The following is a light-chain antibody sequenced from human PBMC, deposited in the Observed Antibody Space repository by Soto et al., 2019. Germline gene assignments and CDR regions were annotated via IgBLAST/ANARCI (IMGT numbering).Light chain of an antibody. CDR3: QQRSNWPSFT. CDR1: QSVSSY. Sequence: EIVLTQSPATLSLSPGERATLSCRASQSVSSYLAWYQQKPGQAPRLLIYDASNRATGIPARFSGSGSGTDFTLTISSLEPEDFAVYYCQQRSNWPSFTFGPGTKVGIK. V-gene: IGKV3-11*01. CDR2: DAS. J-gene: IGKJ3*01.